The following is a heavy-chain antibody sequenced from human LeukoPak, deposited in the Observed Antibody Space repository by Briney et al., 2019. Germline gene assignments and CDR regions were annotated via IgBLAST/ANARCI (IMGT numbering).Heavy chain of an antibody. V-gene: IGHV3-21*01. Sequence: PGGSLRLSCAASGFTFSSYSMNWVRQAPGKGLGWVSFISGSSSYIYYGDSVKGRFTISRDNAKNSLYLQMNSLRAEDTAVYYCARDSRVFNNLMTDYWGQGTLVTVSS. CDR3: ARDSRVFNNLMTDY. CDR1: GFTFSSYS. D-gene: IGHD1-14*01. CDR2: ISGSSSYI. J-gene: IGHJ4*02.